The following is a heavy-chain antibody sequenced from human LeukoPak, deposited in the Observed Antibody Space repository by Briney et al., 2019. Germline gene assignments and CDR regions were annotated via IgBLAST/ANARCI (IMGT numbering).Heavy chain of an antibody. D-gene: IGHD6-19*01. J-gene: IGHJ4*02. Sequence: PGGSLQISCKCSRFIITNYWLGWVRPVPGEGLEWMEITYPGGSDTKYRPSFQGDVTISAEKSISTAYLQWSSLKAADPAMHYCARRLAVANVRYFDYWGQGTLVTVS. V-gene: IGHV5-51*01. CDR1: RFIITNYW. CDR2: TYPGGSDT. CDR3: ARRLAVANVRYFDY.